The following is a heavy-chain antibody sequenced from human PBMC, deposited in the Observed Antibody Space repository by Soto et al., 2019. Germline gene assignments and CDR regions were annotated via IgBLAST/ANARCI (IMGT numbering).Heavy chain of an antibody. CDR2: ISYDGTNK. V-gene: IGHV3-30*18. Sequence: GRFLTISCAASGFTFSTYGMHWVRQTPGKGLEWVAVISYDGTNKFYSDSVKGRFTISRDNFKNTLTLQMNSLRADDTAVYSCAKDLQSYGDYDYYCYGMDVWGLGTRVTVSS. J-gene: IGHJ6*02. CDR3: AKDLQSYGDYDYYCYGMDV. CDR1: GFTFSTYG. D-gene: IGHD4-17*01.